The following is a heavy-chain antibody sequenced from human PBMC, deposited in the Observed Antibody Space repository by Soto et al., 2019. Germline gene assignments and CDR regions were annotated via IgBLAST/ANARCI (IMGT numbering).Heavy chain of an antibody. Sequence: QVQLHQSGPGLVKPSQTLSLTCDISGDSVSSNSAAWNWIRQTPSRGLEWLGRTYYRSKWYSNYAISLKSRVTVNPDTFKNQFSLQLNSVTPEDTAVYYCARGSWDDVSGHYYMDVWGKGTTVTVSS. V-gene: IGHV6-1*01. CDR2: TYYRSKWYS. J-gene: IGHJ6*03. D-gene: IGHD1-1*01. CDR3: ARGSWDDVSGHYYMDV. CDR1: GDSVSSNSAA.